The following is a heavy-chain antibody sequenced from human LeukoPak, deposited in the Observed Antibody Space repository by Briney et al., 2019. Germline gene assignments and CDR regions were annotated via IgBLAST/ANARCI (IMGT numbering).Heavy chain of an antibody. Sequence: GGSLRLSCVDSGFSFSNYHMSWIRQAPGKGLEWLSYITSSGDYTNYADSVKGRFTISRDNAKKSLYLQMNSLRGEDTAVYYCARGSYYYFDYWGQGTLVTVSS. CDR2: ITSSGDYT. V-gene: IGHV3-11*05. J-gene: IGHJ4*02. CDR1: GFSFSNYH. CDR3: ARGSYYYFDY. D-gene: IGHD1-26*01.